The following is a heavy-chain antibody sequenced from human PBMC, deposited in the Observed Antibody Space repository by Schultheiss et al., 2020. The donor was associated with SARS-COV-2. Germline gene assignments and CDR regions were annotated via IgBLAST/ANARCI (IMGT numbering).Heavy chain of an antibody. Sequence: GGSLRLSCAASGFTFSSYWMHWVRQAPGKGLEWVSYISSSSSTIYYADSVKGRFTISRDNAKNSLYLQMNSLRDEDTAVYYCARDPDSSPPWDGMDVWGQGTTVTVSS. V-gene: IGHV3-48*02. CDR3: ARDPDSSPPWDGMDV. CDR2: ISSSSSTI. J-gene: IGHJ6*02. CDR1: GFTFSSYW. D-gene: IGHD3-22*01.